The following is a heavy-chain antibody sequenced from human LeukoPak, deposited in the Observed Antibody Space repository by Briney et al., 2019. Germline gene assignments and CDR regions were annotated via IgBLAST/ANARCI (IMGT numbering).Heavy chain of an antibody. V-gene: IGHV1-69*05. Sequence: GSSVKVSCKASGGTFSSYAISWVRQAPGQGLEWMGRIIPIFGTANYAQKFQGRVTITTDESTSTAYMELSSLRSEDTAVYYCARERYYHDSSGNMIDYWGQGTLVTVSS. D-gene: IGHD3-22*01. CDR3: ARERYYHDSSGNMIDY. CDR2: IIPIFGTA. CDR1: GGTFSSYA. J-gene: IGHJ4*02.